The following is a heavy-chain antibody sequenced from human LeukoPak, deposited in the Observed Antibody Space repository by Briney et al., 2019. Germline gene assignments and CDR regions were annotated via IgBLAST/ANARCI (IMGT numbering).Heavy chain of an antibody. CDR1: GFTVSSNY. CDR3: ASGLNKAAGEEVRDY. V-gene: IGHV3-53*01. CDR2: IYSGGST. D-gene: IGHD6-13*01. J-gene: IGHJ4*02. Sequence: GGSLRLSCAASGFTVSSNYMSWVRQAPGKGLEWVSVIYSGGSTYYADSVKGRFTISRDNSKNTRYLQMNSLRAEDTAVYYCASGLNKAAGEEVRDYWGQGTLVTVSS.